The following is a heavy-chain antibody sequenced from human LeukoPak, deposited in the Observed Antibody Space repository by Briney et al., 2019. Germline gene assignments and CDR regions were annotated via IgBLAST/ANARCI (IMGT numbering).Heavy chain of an antibody. CDR3: ARGRGYDFWSGYYTGRNWFDP. J-gene: IGHJ5*02. CDR1: GGSFSGYY. D-gene: IGHD3-3*01. Sequence: SETLSLTCAVYGGSFSGYYWSWIRQPPGKGLEWVGEINHSGSTNYNPSLKSRVTISVDTSKNQFSLKLSSVTAADTAVYYCARGRGYDFWSGYYTGRNWFDPWGQGTLVTVSS. V-gene: IGHV4-34*01. CDR2: INHSGST.